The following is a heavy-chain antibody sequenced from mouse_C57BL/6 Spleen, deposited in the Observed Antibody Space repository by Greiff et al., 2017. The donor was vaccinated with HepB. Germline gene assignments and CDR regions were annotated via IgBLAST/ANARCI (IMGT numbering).Heavy chain of an antibody. CDR3: ARGLRLQYYYAMDY. CDR2: IDPSDSET. J-gene: IGHJ4*01. D-gene: IGHD3-2*02. CDR1: GYTFTSYW. Sequence: QVQLQQPGAELVRPGSSVKLSCKASGYTFTSYWMHWVKQRPIQGLEWIGNIDPSDSETHYNQKFKDKATLTVDKSSSTAYMQLSSLTSEDSAVYYCARGLRLQYYYAMDYWGQGTSVTVSS. V-gene: IGHV1-52*01.